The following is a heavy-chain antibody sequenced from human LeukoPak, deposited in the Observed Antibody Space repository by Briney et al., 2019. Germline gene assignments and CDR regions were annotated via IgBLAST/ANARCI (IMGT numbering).Heavy chain of an antibody. CDR2: ISAYNGNT. CDR1: GYTFTSYG. CDR3: ARVWGVVGYYYYYYMDV. J-gene: IGHJ6*03. Sequence: ASVKVSCKASGYTFTSYGISWVRQAPGQGLEWMGWISAYNGNTNYAQKLQGRVTMTTDTSTSTAYMELRSLRSDDTAVYYCARVWGVVGYYYYYYMDVWGKGTTVTVS. D-gene: IGHD2-15*01. V-gene: IGHV1-18*01.